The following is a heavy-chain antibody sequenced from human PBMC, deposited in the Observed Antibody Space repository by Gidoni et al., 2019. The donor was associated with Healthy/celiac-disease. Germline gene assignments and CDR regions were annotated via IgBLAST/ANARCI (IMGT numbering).Heavy chain of an antibody. Sequence: EVQLVESGGGLVKPGGSLRLSCAASGFTFSSYSMNWVRQAPGKGLEWVSSISSSSSYIYYADSVKGRFTISRDNAKNSLYLQMNSLRAEDTAVYYCARGGSRDGYNLGYWGQGTLVTVSS. CDR3: ARGGSRDGYNLGY. CDR2: ISSSSSYI. V-gene: IGHV3-21*01. D-gene: IGHD5-12*01. J-gene: IGHJ4*02. CDR1: GFTFSSYS.